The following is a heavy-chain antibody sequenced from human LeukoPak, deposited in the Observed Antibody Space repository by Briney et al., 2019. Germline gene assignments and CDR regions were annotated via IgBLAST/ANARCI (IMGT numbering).Heavy chain of an antibody. CDR3: TRVGKFFWDFDY. D-gene: IGHD3-3*01. CDR2: IRSKIYGGTT. Sequence: GGSLRLSCAASGFTFGDYGMSWFRQAPGKGLEWVGFIRSKIYGGTTEYAASMKGKFSISRDDSKSIAYLQMNSLKSEDTALYYCTRVGKFFWDFDYWGQGTLVTVSS. CDR1: GFTFGDYG. V-gene: IGHV3-49*03. J-gene: IGHJ4*02.